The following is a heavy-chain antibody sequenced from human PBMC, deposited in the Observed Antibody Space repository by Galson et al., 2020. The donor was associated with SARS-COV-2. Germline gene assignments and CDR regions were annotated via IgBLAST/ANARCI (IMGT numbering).Heavy chain of an antibody. V-gene: IGHV1-18*01. J-gene: IGHJ5*02. CDR3: AIDKGHCITSSCYYYWFDP. D-gene: IGHD2-2*01. CDR1: GYTFINYG. CDR2: ISTYNGNT. Sequence: ASVKVSCKASGYTFINYGFSWVRQAPGQGLEWMGWISTYNGNTNYAQKLQARVTMTTDTSTSTAYMELRSLRSDDTAVYYCAIDKGHCITSSCYYYWFDPWGQGTLVAVSS.